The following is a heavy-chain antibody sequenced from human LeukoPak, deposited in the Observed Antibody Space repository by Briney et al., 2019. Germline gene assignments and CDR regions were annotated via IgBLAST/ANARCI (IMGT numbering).Heavy chain of an antibody. CDR1: GYTLTGYY. CDR3: ARGTMVRGVINAFDI. V-gene: IGHV1-69*06. CDR2: IIPIFGTA. Sequence: GASVKVSCKASGYTLTGYYKHWVRQAPGQGLEWMGGIIPIFGTANYAQKFQGRVTITADKSTSTAYMELSRLRSEDTAVYYCARGTMVRGVINAFDIWGQGTMVTVSS. J-gene: IGHJ3*02. D-gene: IGHD3-10*01.